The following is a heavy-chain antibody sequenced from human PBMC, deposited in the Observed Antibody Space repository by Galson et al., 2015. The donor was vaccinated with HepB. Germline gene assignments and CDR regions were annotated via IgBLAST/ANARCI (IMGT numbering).Heavy chain of an antibody. Sequence: SLRLSCAASGFSVKRNNMNWVRQAPGRGLEWVSIIYSDGSTEYADSVKGRFTISRDTSNHTLHLQVNSLRADDSAVYYCARRDGSSGAFDIWGQGTMVTVSS. J-gene: IGHJ3*02. V-gene: IGHV3-53*01. CDR1: GFSVKRNN. CDR3: ARRDGSSGAFDI. D-gene: IGHD3-10*01. CDR2: IYSDGST.